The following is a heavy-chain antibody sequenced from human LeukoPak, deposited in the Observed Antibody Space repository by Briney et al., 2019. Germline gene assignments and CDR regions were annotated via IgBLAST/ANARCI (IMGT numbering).Heavy chain of an antibody. J-gene: IGHJ3*02. CDR2: ISSSSSYI. CDR3: ARGYSNYGYTFDM. D-gene: IGHD4-11*01. V-gene: IGHV3-21*01. Sequence: SGGSLRLSCAASGFTLSSHSMNWVRQAPGKGLEWVSSISSSSSYIYYADSVKGRFTISRDNAKNSLYLQMNSLRAEDTAVYHCARGYSNYGYTFDMWGQGTMVTVSS. CDR1: GFTLSSHS.